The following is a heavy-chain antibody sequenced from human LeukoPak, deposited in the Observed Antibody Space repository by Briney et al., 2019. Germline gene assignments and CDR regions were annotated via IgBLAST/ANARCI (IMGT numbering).Heavy chain of an antibody. D-gene: IGHD3-22*01. CDR3: AWVRDRSSYFYDLDY. CDR2: IHYSGST. Sequence: SETLSLTCTVSGGSISSYYWSWIRQPPGKGLEWIGCIHYSGSTNYNPSLKSRVTISVDTSKNQFSLKLSSVTAADTAVYYCAWVRDRSSYFYDLDYWGQGTLVTVSS. CDR1: GGSISSYY. V-gene: IGHV4-59*01. J-gene: IGHJ4*02.